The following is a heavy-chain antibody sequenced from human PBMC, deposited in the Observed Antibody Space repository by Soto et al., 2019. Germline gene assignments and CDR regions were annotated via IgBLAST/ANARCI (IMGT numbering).Heavy chain of an antibody. V-gene: IGHV1-69*04. J-gene: IGHJ4*02. Sequence: QVQLVQSGAEVKRPGSSVKVSCKASGDTFSFYSINWVRQAPGLGLEWMGRVNPILSMSNYAQRSQGRVTMTADKSTSTAYMELSGLRSEDTAMYYCAPSYGSGYRAFDYWGQGALVTVSS. CDR1: GDTFSFYS. CDR2: VNPILSMS. CDR3: APSYGSGYRAFDY. D-gene: IGHD3-10*01.